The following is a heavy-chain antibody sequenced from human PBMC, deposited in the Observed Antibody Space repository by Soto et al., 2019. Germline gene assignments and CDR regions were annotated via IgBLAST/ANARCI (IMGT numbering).Heavy chain of an antibody. V-gene: IGHV3-48*03. J-gene: IGHJ5*02. CDR2: ISSSGSTI. Sequence: GGSLRLSCAASGFTFSSYEMNWVRQAPGKGLEWVSYISSSGSTIYYADSVKGRFTISRDNAKNSLYLQMNSLRAEDTAVYYCAREISNCGGDCYSGLFDPWGQGTLVTVSS. D-gene: IGHD2-21*02. CDR1: GFTFSSYE. CDR3: AREISNCGGDCYSGLFDP.